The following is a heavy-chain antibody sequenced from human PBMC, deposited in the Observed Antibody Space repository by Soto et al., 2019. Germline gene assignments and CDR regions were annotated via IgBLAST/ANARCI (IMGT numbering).Heavy chain of an antibody. V-gene: IGHV3-48*03. J-gene: IGHJ3*02. D-gene: IGHD3-22*01. Sequence: GGSLRLSCAASGFTFSSYEMNWVRQAPGKGLEWVSYISSSGSTIYYADSVKGRFTISRDNAKNSLYLQMNSLRAEDTAVYYCARDDAYDSSGSTKRNDAFDIWGQGTIVTV. CDR2: ISSSGSTI. CDR1: GFTFSSYE. CDR3: ARDDAYDSSGSTKRNDAFDI.